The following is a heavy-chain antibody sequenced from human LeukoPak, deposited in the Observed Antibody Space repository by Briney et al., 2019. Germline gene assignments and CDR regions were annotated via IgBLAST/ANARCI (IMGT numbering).Heavy chain of an antibody. CDR2: ISSSSSYI. Sequence: PGGSLRLSCAASGFTFSRYGMHWVRQAPGKGLEWVSSISSSSSYIYYADSVKGRFTISRDNAKNSLYLQMNSLRAEDTAVYYCAREGIPGAFDIWGQGTMVTVSS. CDR1: GFTFSRYG. CDR3: AREGIPGAFDI. D-gene: IGHD2-21*01. J-gene: IGHJ3*02. V-gene: IGHV3-21*01.